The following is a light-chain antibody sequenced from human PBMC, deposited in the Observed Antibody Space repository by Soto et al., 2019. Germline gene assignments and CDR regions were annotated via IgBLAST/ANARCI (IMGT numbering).Light chain of an antibody. CDR1: QSVSNNY. J-gene: IGKJ2*01. CDR2: GSS. Sequence: EVVLTQSPGTLSLSPGERATLSCRASQSVSNNYFAWYQQKPGQAPRLLIFGSSDRATGIPDRFSGSGSGTDCTLTISRLEPEYFAVYYCQQYGSSPPYTFGQGTKLEIK. V-gene: IGKV3-20*01. CDR3: QQYGSSPPYT.